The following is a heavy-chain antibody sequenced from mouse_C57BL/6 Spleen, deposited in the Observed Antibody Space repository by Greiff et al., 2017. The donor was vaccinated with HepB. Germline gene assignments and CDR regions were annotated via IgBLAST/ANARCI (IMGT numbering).Heavy chain of an antibody. D-gene: IGHD2-1*01. CDR1: GYTFTSYW. Sequence: QVHVKQPGAELVKPGASVKLSCKASGYTFTSYWMHWVKQRPGRGLEWIGRIDPNSGGTKYNEKFKSKATLTVDKPSSTAYMQLSSLTSEDSAVYYCARSRGNYPYYFDYWGQGTTLTVSS. J-gene: IGHJ2*01. V-gene: IGHV1-72*01. CDR3: ARSRGNYPYYFDY. CDR2: IDPNSGGT.